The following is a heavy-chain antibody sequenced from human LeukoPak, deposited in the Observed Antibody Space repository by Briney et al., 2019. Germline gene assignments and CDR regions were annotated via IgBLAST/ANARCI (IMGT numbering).Heavy chain of an antibody. D-gene: IGHD6-25*01. V-gene: IGHV4-4*07. CDR3: ARGSDSSGWYHGMDV. CDR2: IYTSGST. CDR1: GGSISSYY. Sequence: SETLSLTCTVSGGSISSYYWSWIRQPAGEGLEWIGRIYTSGSTNYNPSLKSRVTMSVDTSKNQFSLKLSSVTAADTAVYYCARGSDSSGWYHGMDVWGQGTTVTVSS. J-gene: IGHJ6*02.